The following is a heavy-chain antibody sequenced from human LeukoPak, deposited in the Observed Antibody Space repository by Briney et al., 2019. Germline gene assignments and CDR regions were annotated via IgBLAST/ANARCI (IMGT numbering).Heavy chain of an antibody. Sequence: GASVKVSCKASGGTFSSYAISWVRQAPGQGLEWMGGIIPIFGTANYAQKFQGRDTITTDESTSTAYMELSSLRSEDTAVYYCATSTAPTKSGLDYWGQGTLVTVSS. CDR1: GGTFSSYA. J-gene: IGHJ4*02. D-gene: IGHD3-3*01. V-gene: IGHV1-69*05. CDR3: ATSTAPTKSGLDY. CDR2: IIPIFGTA.